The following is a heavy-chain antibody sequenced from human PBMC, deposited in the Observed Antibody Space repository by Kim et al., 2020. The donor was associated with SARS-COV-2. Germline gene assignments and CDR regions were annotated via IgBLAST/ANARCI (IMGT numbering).Heavy chain of an antibody. CDR2: IKGDGGTT. D-gene: IGHD3-10*02. CDR1: GLAFSSYW. CDR3: VKGNKCSFYY. V-gene: IGHV3-74*01. J-gene: IGHJ4*02. Sequence: GGSLRLSCAASGLAFSSYWMFWVRQPPGKGLLWVSHIKGDGGTTYYADSVKGRFTVSRDNAKNTLYLQLSTLRAEDTAVYYCVKGNKCSFYYWGPRTPLT.